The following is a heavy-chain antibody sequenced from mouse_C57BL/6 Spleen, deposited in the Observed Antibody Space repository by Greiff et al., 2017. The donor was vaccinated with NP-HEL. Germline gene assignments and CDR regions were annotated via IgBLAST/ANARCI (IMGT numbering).Heavy chain of an antibody. J-gene: IGHJ4*01. D-gene: IGHD2-5*01. V-gene: IGHV5-17*01. Sequence: DVHLVESGGGLVKPGGSLKLSCAASGFTFSDYGMHWVRQAPEKGLEWVAYISSGSSTIYYADTVKGRFTISRDNAKNTLFLQMTSLRSEDTAMYYCARPTIVTTRVYYYAMDYWGQGTSVTVSS. CDR3: ARPTIVTTRVYYYAMDY. CDR1: GFTFSDYG. CDR2: ISSGSSTI.